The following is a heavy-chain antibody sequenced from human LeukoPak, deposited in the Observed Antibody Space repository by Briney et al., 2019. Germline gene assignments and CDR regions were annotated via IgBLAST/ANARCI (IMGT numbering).Heavy chain of an antibody. Sequence: GGSLRLSCAASGFTFSSHWMTWVRQAPGKGLEWVANIKEDESEKYYADSVKGRFTISRDNAKNSLYLQMNSLRVEDAAVYYCARDRVGSIWGQGTMVTVSS. V-gene: IGHV3-7*01. CDR2: IKEDESEK. J-gene: IGHJ3*02. CDR1: GFTFSSHW. D-gene: IGHD1-26*01. CDR3: ARDRVGSI.